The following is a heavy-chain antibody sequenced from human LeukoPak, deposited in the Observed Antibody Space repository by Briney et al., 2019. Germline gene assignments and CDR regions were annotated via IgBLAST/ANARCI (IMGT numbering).Heavy chain of an antibody. Sequence: SQTLSLTCAISGDSVSSNSVAWNWIRQSPSRGLEWLGRTYYRSKWYNDYAGSVKSRIAINPDTSKNQFSLKLSSVTAADTAVYYCARGPWDTAMVYNYYYYYMDVWGKGTTVTISS. D-gene: IGHD5-18*01. J-gene: IGHJ6*03. CDR3: ARGPWDTAMVYNYYYYYMDV. CDR2: TYYRSKWYN. V-gene: IGHV6-1*01. CDR1: GDSVSSNSVA.